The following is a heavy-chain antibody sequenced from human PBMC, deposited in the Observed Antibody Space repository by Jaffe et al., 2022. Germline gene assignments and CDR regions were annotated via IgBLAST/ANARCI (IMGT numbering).Heavy chain of an antibody. Sequence: QVQLQESGPGLVKPSGTLSLTCAVSGGSISSSNWWSWVRQPPGKGLEWIGEIYHSGSTNYNPSLKSRVTISVDKSKNQFSLKLSSVTAADTAVYYCAIFSSDSSPDVGSDYYMDVWGKGTTVTVSS. D-gene: IGHD2-15*01. CDR2: IYHSGST. CDR1: GGSISSSNW. V-gene: IGHV4-4*02. CDR3: AIFSSDSSPDVGSDYYMDV. J-gene: IGHJ6*03.